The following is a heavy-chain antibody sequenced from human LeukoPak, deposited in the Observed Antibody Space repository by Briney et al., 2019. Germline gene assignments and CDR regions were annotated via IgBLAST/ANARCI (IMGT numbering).Heavy chain of an antibody. CDR3: ARTHCEGDCFSAIRY. V-gene: IGHV4-39*07. J-gene: IGHJ4*02. CDR2: IYYSGST. D-gene: IGHD2-21*02. CDR1: GGSISSSSYY. Sequence: SETLSLTCTVSGGSISSSSYYWGWIRQPPGKGLEWIGSIYYSGSTYYNPSLKSRVTISVDTSKNQFSLKVRSVTAADTAVYFCARTHCEGDCFSAIRYWGQGTPVTVSS.